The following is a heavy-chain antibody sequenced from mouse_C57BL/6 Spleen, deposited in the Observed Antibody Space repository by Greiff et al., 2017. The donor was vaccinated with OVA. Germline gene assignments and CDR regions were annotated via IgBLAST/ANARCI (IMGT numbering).Heavy chain of an antibody. CDR1: GFTFSNYW. J-gene: IGHJ2*01. D-gene: IGHD1-1*01. CDR3: TVYYGSSHFDY. V-gene: IGHV6-3*01. CDR2: IRLKSDNYAT. Sequence: DVKLVESGGGLVQPGGSMKLSCVASGFTFSNYWMNWVRQSPEKGLEWVAQIRLKSDNYATHYAESVKGRFTISRDDSKSSVYLQMNNLRAEDTGIYYCTVYYGSSHFDYWGQGTTLTVSS.